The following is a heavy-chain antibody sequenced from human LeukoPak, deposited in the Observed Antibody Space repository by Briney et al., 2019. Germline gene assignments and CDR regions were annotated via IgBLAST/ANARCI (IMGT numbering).Heavy chain of an antibody. CDR3: ARVYRKDVYNFDGFDI. D-gene: IGHD5-24*01. CDR2: VYSSGSA. J-gene: IGHJ3*02. Sequence: SETLSLTCTVSSGSINSDGYYWNWIRQPAGKGLEWIGRVYSSGSANYSPSLKSRVIISIDTSKNQFSLRLSSVTAADTAVYYCARVYRKDVYNFDGFDIWGQGTMVTVS. CDR1: SGSINSDGYY. V-gene: IGHV4-61*02.